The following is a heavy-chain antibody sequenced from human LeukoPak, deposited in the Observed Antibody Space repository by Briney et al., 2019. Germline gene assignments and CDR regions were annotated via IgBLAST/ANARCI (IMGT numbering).Heavy chain of an antibody. J-gene: IGHJ4*02. D-gene: IGHD3-22*01. Sequence: ASVKVSCKASVYIFTGYYMHWVRQAPGQGLEWMGWINPNSGGTNYAQKFRGRVTMTRDTSISTAYMELSRLRSADTAVYYCATNADSSGYSYWGQGTLVTVSS. CDR3: ATNADSSGYSY. V-gene: IGHV1-2*02. CDR1: VYIFTGYY. CDR2: INPNSGGT.